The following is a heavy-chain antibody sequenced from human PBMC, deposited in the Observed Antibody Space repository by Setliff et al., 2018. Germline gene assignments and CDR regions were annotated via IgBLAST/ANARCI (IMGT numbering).Heavy chain of an antibody. J-gene: IGHJ6*03. CDR3: VRDSRITVLGVDNYHYMDV. CDR2: ISAGGSRT. CDR1: GFTFSSYA. Sequence: GGSLRLSCAASGFTFSSYAMNWVRQAPGKGLEWVSFISAGGSRTYYADSVKGRVTISRDNSKSTLYLQMSSLRAEDTAVYYCVRDSRITVLGVDNYHYMDVWGRGTTVTVSS. D-gene: IGHD3-3*01. V-gene: IGHV3-23*01.